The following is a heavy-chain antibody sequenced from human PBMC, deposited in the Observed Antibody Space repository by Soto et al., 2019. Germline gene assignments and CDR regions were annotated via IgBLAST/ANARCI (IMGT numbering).Heavy chain of an antibody. CDR2: ISSSSSTI. Sequence: GGSLRLSCAASGFTFSSYSMNWVRQAPGKGLEWVSYISSSSSTIYYADSVKGRFTISRDNAKNSLYLQMNSLRAEDTAVYYCARGRYSNYAPFDYWGQGTLVTVSS. D-gene: IGHD4-4*01. CDR1: GFTFSSYS. J-gene: IGHJ4*02. CDR3: ARGRYSNYAPFDY. V-gene: IGHV3-48*01.